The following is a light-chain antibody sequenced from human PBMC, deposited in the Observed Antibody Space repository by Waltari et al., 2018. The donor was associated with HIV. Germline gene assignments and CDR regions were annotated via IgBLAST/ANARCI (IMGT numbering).Light chain of an antibody. CDR2: AAS. Sequence: EIVLTQSPGTLSLSPGERATLSCRASQSVSSSSLAWYQQKAGQAPRLLIYAASIRATGIPDRFSGSGSGTDFTLTISRLEPEDCAVYYCQQYGNSPALYTFGQGTKLEIK. CDR3: QQYGNSPALYT. V-gene: IGKV3-20*01. J-gene: IGKJ2*01. CDR1: QSVSSSS.